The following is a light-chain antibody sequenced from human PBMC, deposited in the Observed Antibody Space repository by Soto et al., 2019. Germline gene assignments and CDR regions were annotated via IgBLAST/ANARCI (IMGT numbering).Light chain of an antibody. CDR1: ISDVGGYNY. V-gene: IGLV2-14*01. CDR2: EVS. Sequence: QSALTQPASVSGSPGQSITISCTGAISDVGGYNYVSWYQQHPGKAPKLIIYEVSNRPSGVSNRFSGSKSGNTASLTISGLQAQDEADYYCSSYTSSSTRVFGGGTKLTVL. CDR3: SSYTSSSTRV. J-gene: IGLJ2*01.